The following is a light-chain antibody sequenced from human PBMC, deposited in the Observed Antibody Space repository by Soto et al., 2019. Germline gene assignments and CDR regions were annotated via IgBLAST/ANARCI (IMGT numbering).Light chain of an antibody. CDR1: QSVSSN. CDR3: QQYGTSPPT. Sequence: EVVMTQSPATLSVSPGERATLSCRASQSVSSNLAWYQQRLGQTPRLLISGASTRATGIPARFSGSVSGTEFILTISSLQSEDFAVYHCQQYGTSPPTFGQGTKVDIK. CDR2: GAS. V-gene: IGKV3-15*01. J-gene: IGKJ1*01.